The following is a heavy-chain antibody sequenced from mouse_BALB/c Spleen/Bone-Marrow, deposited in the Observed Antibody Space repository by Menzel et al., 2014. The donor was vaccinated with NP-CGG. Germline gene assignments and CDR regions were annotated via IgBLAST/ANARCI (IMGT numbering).Heavy chain of an antibody. D-gene: IGHD2-4*01. J-gene: IGHJ2*01. V-gene: IGHV1-69*01. CDR1: GYTFTDYW. CDR3: ARTGYDYYFDY. Sequence: QVQLQQSGAELVMPGASVKPSCKASGYTFTDYWMHWVKQRPGQGLEWIGAIDTSDSYTSYNQKFKGKATLTVDESSSTAYMQLSSLTSEDSAVYYCARTGYDYYFDYWGQGTTLTVSS. CDR2: IDTSDSYT.